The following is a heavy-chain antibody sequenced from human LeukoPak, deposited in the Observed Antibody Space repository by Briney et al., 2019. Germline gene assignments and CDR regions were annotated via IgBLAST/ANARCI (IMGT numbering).Heavy chain of an antibody. V-gene: IGHV1-18*01. CDR3: ARERQFYYDSSGPLLAAFDI. D-gene: IGHD3-22*01. J-gene: IGHJ3*02. CDR1: GYIVSTYG. CDR2: ISAYNRNT. Sequence: ASVNVSCKASGYIVSTYGLTWVRQAPGQGLEWMGWISAYNRNTNYAQKFQGRVTMTTDTSTTTAYMELTSLTSDDTAVYYCARERQFYYDSSGPLLAAFDIWGQGTVVTVSS.